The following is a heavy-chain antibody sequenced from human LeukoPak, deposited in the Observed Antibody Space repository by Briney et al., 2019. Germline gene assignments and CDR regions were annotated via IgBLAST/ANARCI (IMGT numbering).Heavy chain of an antibody. CDR1: AYTFDNYY. CDR2: MNPGSGDT. Sequence: ASVRVSCKASAYTFDNYYIHWVRQAPGQGLERMGWMNPGSGDTNYAHNLQGRVTMTRDTSLGTAYLDLTRLTPDDTAVYYCAREGWNAFEHWGQGTLVTVSS. V-gene: IGHV1-2*02. D-gene: IGHD1-1*01. J-gene: IGHJ4*02. CDR3: AREGWNAFEH.